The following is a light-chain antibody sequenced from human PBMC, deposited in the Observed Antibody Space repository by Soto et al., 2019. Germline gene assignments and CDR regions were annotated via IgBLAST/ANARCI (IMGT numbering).Light chain of an antibody. CDR3: QSYDSSLSGYV. Sequence: QSVRTQPPSVSEAPGQRVTSSCTGSSSNIGAGYEAHWYQQVPGTAPKLLIYENNNRPSGVPDRFSGSKSGTSASLAITGLQAEDEAEYYCQSYDSSLSGYVFGTATKVTVL. J-gene: IGLJ1*01. CDR1: SSNIGAGYE. V-gene: IGLV1-40*01. CDR2: ENN.